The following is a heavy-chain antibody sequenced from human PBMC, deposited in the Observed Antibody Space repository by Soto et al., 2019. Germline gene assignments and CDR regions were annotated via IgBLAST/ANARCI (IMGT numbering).Heavy chain of an antibody. CDR1: GFTFGTYT. Sequence: LRLSCSASGFTFGTYTMHWVRQAPGRGPECVSTISSHGGRTFYADFVKGRFTMSSDNSKNTLYLQMSSLRLEDTAVYYCVKARATGPKSDFDSWGQGTLVTVSS. D-gene: IGHD7-27*01. CDR2: ISSHGGRT. V-gene: IGHV3-64D*06. CDR3: VKARATGPKSDFDS. J-gene: IGHJ4*02.